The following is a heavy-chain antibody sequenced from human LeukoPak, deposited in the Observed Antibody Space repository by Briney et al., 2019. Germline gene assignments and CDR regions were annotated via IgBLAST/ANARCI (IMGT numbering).Heavy chain of an antibody. CDR1: GFTFSSYG. CDR2: IWYDGSNK. CDR3: ARSQYSGYKADYFDY. D-gene: IGHD5-12*01. J-gene: IGHJ4*02. Sequence: GGSLRLSCAASGFTFSSYGMHWVRQAPGKGLEWVAVIWYDGSNKYYADSVKGRFTISGDNSKNTLYLQMNSLRAEDTAVYYCARSQYSGYKADYFDYWGQGTLVTVSS. V-gene: IGHV3-33*01.